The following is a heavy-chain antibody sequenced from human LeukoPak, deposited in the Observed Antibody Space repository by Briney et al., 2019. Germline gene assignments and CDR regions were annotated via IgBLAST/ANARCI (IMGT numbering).Heavy chain of an antibody. CDR1: GYTFTDYS. D-gene: IGHD3-16*02. Sequence: GASVKVSCKASGYTFTDYSMHWVRQAPGQGLEWMGRINPNTGNPTYAQGLTGRFVFSLDTSVSTAYLQITSLKADDTAVYYCARAYQRLGELSLPDYWGQGTLVTVSS. J-gene: IGHJ4*02. CDR2: INPNTGNP. V-gene: IGHV7-4-1*02. CDR3: ARAYQRLGELSLPDY.